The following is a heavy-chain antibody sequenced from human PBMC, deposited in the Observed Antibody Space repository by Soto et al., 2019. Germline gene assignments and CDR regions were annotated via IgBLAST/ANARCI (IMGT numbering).Heavy chain of an antibody. CDR1: GFTFRTYW. V-gene: IGHV3-7*05. J-gene: IGHJ6*02. Sequence: EVQLVESGGGLVQPGGSLRLSCAASGFTFRTYWLSWVRQVPGKGLEWVANINLDGSEKNYVDSVKGRFTISRDNARNSMYLQTRSMRAEDTALYSFARDGSTGWYSYDYHGMDVWGQGTTVTVSS. D-gene: IGHD5-18*01. CDR2: INLDGSEK. CDR3: ARDGSTGWYSYDYHGMDV.